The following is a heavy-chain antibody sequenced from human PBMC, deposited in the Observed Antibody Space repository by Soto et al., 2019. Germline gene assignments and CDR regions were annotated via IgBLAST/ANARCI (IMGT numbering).Heavy chain of an antibody. V-gene: IGHV3-23*01. CDR1: GFTFTTYD. CDR3: AREVGAPSGWLDP. D-gene: IGHD1-26*01. CDR2: ISAIVGLK. Sequence: EVQLSESGGDLLQPGGSLRLSCAVSGFTFTTYDRTLVRQTPGNGLELVSGISAIVGLKYYADSVQGRFTVTRDNSKNILYLQMDNLGDGDTALYYCAREVGAPSGWLDPWGQGTQVTVSS. J-gene: IGHJ5*02.